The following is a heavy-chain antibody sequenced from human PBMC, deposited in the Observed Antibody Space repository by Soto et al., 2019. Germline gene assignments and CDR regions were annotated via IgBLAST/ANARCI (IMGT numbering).Heavy chain of an antibody. J-gene: IGHJ6*02. CDR2: IWYDGSNK. Sequence: GGSLRLSCAASGFTFSSYGMHWVRQAPGKGLEWVAVIWYDGSNKNYADSVKGRFTISRDNSKNTLYLQMNSRRAEDTAVYYCARDESGGDNYYYYGMDVWGQGTTVTVSS. CDR1: GFTFSSYG. D-gene: IGHD3-16*01. CDR3: ARDESGGDNYYYYGMDV. V-gene: IGHV3-33*01.